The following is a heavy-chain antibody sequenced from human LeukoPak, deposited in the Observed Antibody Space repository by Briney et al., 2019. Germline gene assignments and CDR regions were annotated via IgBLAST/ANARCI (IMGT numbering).Heavy chain of an antibody. J-gene: IGHJ6*03. V-gene: IGHV4-34*01. D-gene: IGHD2-8*01. CDR2: INHSGST. Sequence: SETLSLTCAVYGGSFSGYYWSWIRQPPGKGLEWIGEINHSGSTNYNPSPKSRVTISVDTSKNQLSLKLSSVTAADTAVYYCARGHCTNGVCYRYYYYYYMDVWGKGTTVTVSS. CDR1: GGSFSGYY. CDR3: ARGHCTNGVCYRYYYYYYMDV.